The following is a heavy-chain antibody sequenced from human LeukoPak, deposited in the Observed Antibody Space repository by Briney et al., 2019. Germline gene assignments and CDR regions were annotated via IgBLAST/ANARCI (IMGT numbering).Heavy chain of an antibody. J-gene: IGHJ4*02. V-gene: IGHV4-59*13. CDR1: GLSMRIYY. D-gene: IGHD6-13*01. CDR3: ATSTAHSSSWYAFDY. CDR2: IHYSGST. Sequence: KPSETLSLTCTVSGLSMRIYYGMCLPHPPGKAGEGIGYIHYSGSTNYNPSLKSRVTKSVDTSRNQLSLKLSPVTAADTAVYYCATSTAHSSSWYAFDYWGQGTLVTVSS.